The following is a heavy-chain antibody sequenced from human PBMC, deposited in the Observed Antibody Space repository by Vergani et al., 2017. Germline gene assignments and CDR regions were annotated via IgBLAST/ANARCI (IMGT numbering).Heavy chain of an antibody. V-gene: IGHV3-23*01. D-gene: IGHD1-26*01. Sequence: EVQLLESGGGLVQRGGSLSLSCVASGFTFSSYVMSWVRRAPGRGLEWVSAISGSGGSTSYADSVKGRFTISRDSSKNTLYLQMNSLRAEDTAVYYCAKGAGSYSNWYFDLWGRGTLVTVSS. CDR3: AKGAGSYSNWYFDL. J-gene: IGHJ2*01. CDR1: GFTFSSYV. CDR2: ISGSGGST.